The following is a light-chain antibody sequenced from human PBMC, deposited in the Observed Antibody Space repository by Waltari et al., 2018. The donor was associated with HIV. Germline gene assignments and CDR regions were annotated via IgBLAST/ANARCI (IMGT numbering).Light chain of an antibody. Sequence: DIQMTQSPSSLSASLGDRVTVSCRANQTISKFLNWYQHKPGKAPNLLISSASNLHGGVPSRFGGSGSGTDFALTISSLQPEDFAVYYCQQTNSAPWTFGQGTKIDIK. CDR3: QQTNSAPWT. V-gene: IGKV1-39*01. CDR2: SAS. J-gene: IGKJ1*01. CDR1: QTISKF.